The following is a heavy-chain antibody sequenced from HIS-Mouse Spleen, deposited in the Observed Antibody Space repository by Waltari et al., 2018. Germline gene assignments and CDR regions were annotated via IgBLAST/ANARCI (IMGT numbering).Heavy chain of an antibody. V-gene: IGHV3-53*01. D-gene: IGHD1-26*01. CDR1: GFTVSSNY. CDR3: ARGSLGSLYYFDY. CDR2: IYRVGST. Sequence: EVQLVESGGGLIQPGGSLRLSCAASGFTVSSNYMSWVRQAPGKGREWVSFIYRVGSTYYADSGKGRFTISRDNSKNTLYLQMNSLRAEDTAVYYCARGSLGSLYYFDYWGQGTLVTVSS. J-gene: IGHJ4*02.